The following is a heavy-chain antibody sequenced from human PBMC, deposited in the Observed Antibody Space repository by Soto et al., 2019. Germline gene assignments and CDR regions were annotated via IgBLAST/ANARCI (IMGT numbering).Heavy chain of an antibody. V-gene: IGHV3-23*01. CDR3: ARETTRLLWFGELSEPDAFDI. CDR1: GFSFSSLA. CDR2: ISGRGVDT. Sequence: GGSLRLSCAASGFSFSSLAMSWVRQAPGKGLEWVSSISGRGVDTLYADSVKGRFTISRDNAKNSLYLQMNSLRDEDTAVYYCARETTRLLWFGELSEPDAFDIWGQGTMVTVS. J-gene: IGHJ3*02. D-gene: IGHD3-10*01.